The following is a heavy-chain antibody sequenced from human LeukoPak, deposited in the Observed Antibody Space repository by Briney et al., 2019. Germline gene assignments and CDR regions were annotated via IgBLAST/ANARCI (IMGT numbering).Heavy chain of an antibody. CDR2: IWYDGSNK. CDR3: ARDRVGDYAYYYGMDV. CDR1: GFTFSSYG. Sequence: GGSLRLSCAASGFTFSSYGMHWVRQAPGKGLEWVAVIWYDGSNKYYADSVKGRFTISRDNSKNTLYLQMNSLRAEDTAVYYCARDRVGDYAYYYGMDVWGQGTTVTVSS. D-gene: IGHD4-17*01. J-gene: IGHJ6*02. V-gene: IGHV3-33*01.